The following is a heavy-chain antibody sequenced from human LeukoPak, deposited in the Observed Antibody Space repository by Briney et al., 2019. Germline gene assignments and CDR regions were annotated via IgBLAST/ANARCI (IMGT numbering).Heavy chain of an antibody. CDR1: AGSISSYY. V-gene: IGHV4-59*01. Sequence: PAETLTLTCTDPAGSISSYYWSWIRQPPRKRLECIGYIYYSARTNYNPSLKSRVTISVDTSKNQFSLKLSSVTAADTAVYYCASSGHRYGYGYFQHWGQGTLVTVSS. D-gene: IGHD5-18*01. CDR3: ASSGHRYGYGYFQH. J-gene: IGHJ1*01. CDR2: IYYSART.